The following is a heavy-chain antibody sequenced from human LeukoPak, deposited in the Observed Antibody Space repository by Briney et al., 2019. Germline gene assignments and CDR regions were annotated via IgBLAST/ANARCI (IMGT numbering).Heavy chain of an antibody. V-gene: IGHV4-30-4*01. J-gene: IGHJ4*02. D-gene: IGHD6-19*01. CDR1: GGSISSGGYY. CDR3: ARGLAPGYSSSWGPDY. CDR2: IYYSGST. Sequence: SQTLSLTCTVSGGSISSGGYYWSWIRQPPGKGLEWIGYIYYSGSTYYNPSLKSRVTISVDTSKNQFSLKLSSVTAADTAVYYCARGLAPGYSSSWGPDYWGQGTLVTVSS.